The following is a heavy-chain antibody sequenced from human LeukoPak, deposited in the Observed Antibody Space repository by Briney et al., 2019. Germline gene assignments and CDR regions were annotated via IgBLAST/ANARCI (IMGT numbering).Heavy chain of an antibody. J-gene: IGHJ4*02. CDR2: ISAYNGNT. Sequence: ASVKVSCKASGYTFTSYGISWVRQAPGQGLEWMGRISAYNGNTNYAQKLQGRVTMTTDTSTSTAYMELRSLRSDDTAVYYCARDSGQSWGFGELVVDYWGQGTLVAVSS. V-gene: IGHV1-18*01. CDR3: ARDSGQSWGFGELVVDY. CDR1: GYTFTSYG. D-gene: IGHD3-10*01.